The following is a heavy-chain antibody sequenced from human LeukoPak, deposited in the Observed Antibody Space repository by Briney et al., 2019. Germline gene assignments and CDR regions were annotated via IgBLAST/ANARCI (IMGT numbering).Heavy chain of an antibody. CDR3: ARAVLTVTKGFDI. D-gene: IGHD4-17*01. CDR1: GDSFSSHY. Sequence: PSETLSLTCVVSGDSFSSHYWTWIRQSPGKGLEWIGYISYIGSTNYNPSLKSRVTISIDTSKNQFSLKLRSVTAADTAVYYCARAVLTVTKGFDIWGQGTMVSVSS. V-gene: IGHV4-59*11. J-gene: IGHJ3*02. CDR2: ISYIGST.